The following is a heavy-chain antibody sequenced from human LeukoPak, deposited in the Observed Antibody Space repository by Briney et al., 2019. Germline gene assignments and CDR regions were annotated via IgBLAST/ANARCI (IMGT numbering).Heavy chain of an antibody. CDR1: AGSITSYY. V-gene: IGHV4-59*08. Sequence: SETLSLTCSVSAGSITSYYWSWIRQPPGKGLEWIGFIYYSANAIYNPSLKSRVTISVDTSKNHLSLKLNSVTAADTAVYYCARVGATPRYYNYYGMDVWGQGTTVTVSS. CDR2: IYYSANA. CDR3: ARVGATPRYYNYYGMDV. J-gene: IGHJ6*02. D-gene: IGHD1-26*01.